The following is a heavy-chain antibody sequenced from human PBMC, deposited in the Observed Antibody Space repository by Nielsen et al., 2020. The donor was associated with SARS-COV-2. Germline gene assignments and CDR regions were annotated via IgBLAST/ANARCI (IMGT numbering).Heavy chain of an antibody. J-gene: IGHJ4*02. V-gene: IGHV3-30*19. CDR1: GFTFSSYG. CDR3: ARDSTGGYSGYGDY. CDR2: ISYDGSNK. D-gene: IGHD5-12*01. Sequence: GESLKISCAASGFTFSSYGMHWVRQAPGKGLEWVAVISYDGSNKYYADSVKGRFTISRDNSKNTLYLQMNSLRAEDTAVYYCARDSTGGYSGYGDYWGQGTLVTVSS.